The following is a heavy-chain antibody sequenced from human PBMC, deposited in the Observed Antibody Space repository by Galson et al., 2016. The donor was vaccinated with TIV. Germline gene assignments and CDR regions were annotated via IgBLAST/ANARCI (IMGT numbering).Heavy chain of an antibody. CDR2: IKGENGNT. D-gene: IGHD4-23*01. CDR3: ARVYGGADYWYFDL. J-gene: IGHJ2*01. Sequence: QSGAEVKNPGASVKVSCKASGYTFTNHVIHWVRQAPGQSLEWMGWIKGENGNTKYSEKFQGRVTFTRDTSATTIYMELRSLRSDDSSVYYCARVYGGADYWYFDLWGRGTPVIVSS. V-gene: IGHV1-3*01. CDR1: GYTFTNHV.